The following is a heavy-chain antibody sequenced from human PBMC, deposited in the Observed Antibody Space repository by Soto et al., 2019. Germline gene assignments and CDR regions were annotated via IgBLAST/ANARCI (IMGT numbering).Heavy chain of an antibody. CDR2: ISTYNGDT. V-gene: IGHV1-18*01. Sequence: ASVKVSCKAFGYNFPNYGINWVRQAPGQGLEWMGSISTYNGDTNFAQKFQGRVTMTANTSTSTAYMELRSLRSDDTAVYYCARDRLGNVNYYGMDVWGQGTTVTVS. J-gene: IGHJ6*02. CDR1: GYNFPNYG. D-gene: IGHD3-10*01. CDR3: ARDRLGNVNYYGMDV.